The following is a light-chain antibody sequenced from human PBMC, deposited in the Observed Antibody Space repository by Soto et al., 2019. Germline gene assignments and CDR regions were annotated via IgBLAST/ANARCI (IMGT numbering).Light chain of an antibody. J-gene: IGLJ2*01. CDR1: SGHSNYA. CDR2: LNNDGSH. CDR3: QTWDTGISVV. V-gene: IGLV4-69*01. Sequence: QAVLTQSPSASASLGASVKLTCTLSSGHSNYAIAWHQQQPEKGPRYLMKLNNDGSHSKGDGIPDRFSGSSSGAERYLTNSSLQSEDESDYYCQTWDTGISVVFGGGTKLTVL.